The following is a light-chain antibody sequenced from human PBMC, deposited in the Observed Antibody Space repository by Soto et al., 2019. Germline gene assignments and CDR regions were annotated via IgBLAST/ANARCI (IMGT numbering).Light chain of an antibody. J-gene: IGKJ2*01. Sequence: EIVMTQSPATLSVSPGERATLSCRASQSVSSNLAWYQQKPGQAPRLLIYGASTRATGIPARFSGSGSGTECTLTISSLQSEDFAFYYCQQYNNWPPVYTFGQGTKLEIK. CDR1: QSVSSN. CDR2: GAS. V-gene: IGKV3-15*01. CDR3: QQYNNWPPVYT.